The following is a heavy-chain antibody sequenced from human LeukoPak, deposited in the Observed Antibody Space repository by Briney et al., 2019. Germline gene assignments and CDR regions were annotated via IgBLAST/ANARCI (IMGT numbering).Heavy chain of an antibody. D-gene: IGHD2-2*01. CDR2: ISSSGSTI. V-gene: IGHV3-11*01. J-gene: IGHJ4*02. CDR3: ARESPVGCTSTSCYIDY. Sequence: PGGSLRLSCAASGFTFSDYYMSWIRQAPGKGLEWVSYISSSGSTIYYADSVKGRFTISRDNAKNSLYLQMNSLRAEDTAVYYCARESPVGCTSTSCYIDYWGQGTLVTVSS. CDR1: GFTFSDYY.